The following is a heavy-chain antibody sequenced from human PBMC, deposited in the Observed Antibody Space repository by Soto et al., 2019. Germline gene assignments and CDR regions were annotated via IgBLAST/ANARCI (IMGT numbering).Heavy chain of an antibody. V-gene: IGHV1-69*13. CDR2: ILPTFRTA. CDR1: GGTVGGYA. Sequence: VKVSYRACGGTVGGYAIGWVRQAPGQGRECPGGILPTFRTANYAQNFQGSVTIPADESTSTAYLELRSLRYPDTDAYYCASREQLAGLLLYYYRMDVWGQGTTVTVSS. J-gene: IGHJ6*02. CDR3: ASREQLAGLLLYYYRMDV. D-gene: IGHD6-6*01.